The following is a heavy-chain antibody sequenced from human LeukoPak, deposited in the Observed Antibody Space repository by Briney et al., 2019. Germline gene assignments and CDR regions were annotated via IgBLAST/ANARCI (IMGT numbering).Heavy chain of an antibody. CDR3: AKDPSYYDSSGSLYCFDY. Sequence: GGSLRLSCAASGFTFSSYAMSWVRQAPGKGLEWVSAISGSGGSTYYADSVKGRFTISRDNSKNTLYLQMNSLRAEDTAVYYCAKDPSYYDSSGSLYCFDYWGQGTLVTVSS. D-gene: IGHD3-22*01. CDR1: GFTFSSYA. CDR2: ISGSGGST. J-gene: IGHJ4*02. V-gene: IGHV3-23*01.